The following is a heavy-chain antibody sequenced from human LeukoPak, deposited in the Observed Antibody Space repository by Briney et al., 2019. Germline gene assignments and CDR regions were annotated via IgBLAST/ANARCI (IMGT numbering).Heavy chain of an antibody. CDR1: GFTFSSYA. D-gene: IGHD2-2*02. Sequence: GGSLRLSCAASGFTFSSYAMSWVRQAPGKGLEWVSAISGSGGSTYYADSVKGRFTISRDNSKNTLYLQMNSLRAEDTAVYYCAEDRWTGLIVVVPAAIVDYWGQGTLVTVSS. J-gene: IGHJ4*02. CDR3: AEDRWTGLIVVVPAAIVDY. V-gene: IGHV3-23*01. CDR2: ISGSGGST.